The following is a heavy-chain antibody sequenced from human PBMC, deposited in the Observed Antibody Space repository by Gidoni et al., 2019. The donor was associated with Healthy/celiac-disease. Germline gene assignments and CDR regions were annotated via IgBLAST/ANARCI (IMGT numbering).Heavy chain of an antibody. CDR2: ISSNGGST. CDR3: VKDSTDYDILTGYSTATRPWGWFDP. J-gene: IGHJ5*02. CDR1: GFPFSSSA. Sequence: EVQLVESGGGLVQPGGSLRLSCSASGFPFSSSALHWVRQAPGKGLEYVSAISSNGGSTYYADSVKGRFTISRDNSKNTLYLQMSSLRAEDTAVYYCVKDSTDYDILTGYSTATRPWGWFDPWGQGTLVTVSS. V-gene: IGHV3-64D*06. D-gene: IGHD3-9*01.